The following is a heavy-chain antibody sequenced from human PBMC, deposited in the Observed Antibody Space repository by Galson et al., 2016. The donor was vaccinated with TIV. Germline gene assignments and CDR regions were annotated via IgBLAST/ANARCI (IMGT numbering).Heavy chain of an antibody. CDR2: IHPQNGGA. CDR3: TRGGGGAYTFDAFDI. V-gene: IGHV1-2*02. Sequence: QSGAEVKKPGASVKASCKASGYSFTVYRVHWVRQAPGQGLEWMGWIHPQNGGANYAQKFQGRVTLTRDTSISTVYMELRRLKSDDTAVYFCTRGGGGAYTFDAFDIWGQGTMVTVSS. CDR1: GYSFTVYR. D-gene: IGHD2/OR15-2a*01. J-gene: IGHJ3*02.